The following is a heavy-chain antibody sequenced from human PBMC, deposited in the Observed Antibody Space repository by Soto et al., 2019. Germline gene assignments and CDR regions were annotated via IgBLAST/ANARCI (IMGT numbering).Heavy chain of an antibody. CDR1: GGTFSIYG. CDR3: ATSVGIAPTGEDGMDV. V-gene: IGHV1-69*01. Sequence: QVQLVQSGAEVKKTGSSVKVSCKASGGTFSIYGFSWVRQAPGQGPEWIGGIIPILTTPNYAQKFHGRVTIVADESTTTVYMELSSLKSEETAVYYCATSVGIAPTGEDGMDVWGQGTSVTVSS. J-gene: IGHJ6*02. CDR2: IIPILTTP. D-gene: IGHD2-8*02.